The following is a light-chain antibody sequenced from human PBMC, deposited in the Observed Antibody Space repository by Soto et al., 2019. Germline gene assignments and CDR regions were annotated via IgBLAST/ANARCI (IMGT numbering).Light chain of an antibody. CDR3: QKSDNLPDFT. J-gene: IGKJ3*01. CDR1: QDSNTF. CDR2: ATS. Sequence: DIQVTQSPPSLSASVGDRVTVTCQASQDSNTFLNWVQQRPGEAPKLLIYATSNLEPGVPSRFSGRQSGTDCILSISSPQPEDVGRYDCQKSDNLPDFTFGPGTKVNI. V-gene: IGKV1-33*01.